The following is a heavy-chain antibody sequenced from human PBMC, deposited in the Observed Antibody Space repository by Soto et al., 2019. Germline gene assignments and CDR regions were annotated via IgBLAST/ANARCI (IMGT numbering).Heavy chain of an antibody. J-gene: IGHJ6*02. CDR1: GYTFTGYY. CDR2: INPNSGGT. CDR3: ARGGYSSSPIHGMDV. D-gene: IGHD6-13*01. V-gene: IGHV1-2*04. Sequence: ASVKVSCKASGYTFTGYYMHWVRQAPGQGLEWMGWINPNSGGTNYAQKFQGWVTMTRDTSISTAYMELSRLRSDDTAVYYCARGGYSSSPIHGMDVWGQGTTVTVSS.